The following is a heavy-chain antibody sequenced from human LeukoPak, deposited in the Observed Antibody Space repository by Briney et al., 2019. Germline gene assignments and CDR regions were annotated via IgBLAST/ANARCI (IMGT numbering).Heavy chain of an antibody. Sequence: ASVKVSFKASGYTFTNYGISWVRQAPGQGLEWMGWISAYNGNTNYAQKLQGRVTMNTDTSTSTAYMELRSLRSDDTAVYYCARVEETEQLVRRGNWFDPWGQGTLVTVSS. CDR2: ISAYNGNT. CDR3: ARVEETEQLVRRGNWFDP. CDR1: GYTFTNYG. D-gene: IGHD6-6*01. V-gene: IGHV1-18*01. J-gene: IGHJ5*02.